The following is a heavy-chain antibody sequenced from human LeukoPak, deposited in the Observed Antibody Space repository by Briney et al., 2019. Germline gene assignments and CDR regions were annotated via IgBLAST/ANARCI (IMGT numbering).Heavy chain of an antibody. CDR1: GFTFSNYA. CDR2: ISGRGGST. CDR3: ARDPEYSSSWTSFEY. V-gene: IGHV3-23*01. D-gene: IGHD6-13*01. Sequence: GGSLRLSCAASGFTFSNYAMIWVRQAPGKGLEWVSSISGRGGSTYYAGSVKGRFTISRDNSKNTLSLQMDSLRSEDTAVYYCARDPEYSSSWTSFEYWGLGTLVTVSS. J-gene: IGHJ4*02.